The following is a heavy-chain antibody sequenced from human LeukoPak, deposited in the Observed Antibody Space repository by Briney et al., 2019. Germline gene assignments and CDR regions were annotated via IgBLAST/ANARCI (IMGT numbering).Heavy chain of an antibody. D-gene: IGHD3-22*01. CDR1: GFTFSSYA. J-gene: IGHJ3*02. Sequence: PGGSLRLSCAASGFTFSSYAMSWVRQAPGKGLEWVSAISGSGGSTYYADSVKGRFTISRDNSKNTLYLQMNSLRAEDTAVYYCAKDLYYHDSSGYQPIYDAFDIWGQGTMVTVSS. CDR2: ISGSGGST. CDR3: AKDLYYHDSSGYQPIYDAFDI. V-gene: IGHV3-23*01.